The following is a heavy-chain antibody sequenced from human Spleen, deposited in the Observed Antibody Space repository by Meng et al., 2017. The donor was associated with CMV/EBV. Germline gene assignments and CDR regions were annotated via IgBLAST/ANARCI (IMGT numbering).Heavy chain of an antibody. CDR1: GFNFNNYW. V-gene: IGHV3-7*01. Sequence: GESLKISCVGSGFNFNNYWMNWVRQAPGKGLEWVANINEDGSETYYLDSVKGRFTISRDNAKNSLFLQMNSLRADDTAVYYCARDTRGDGGVTFDYWGQGILVTVSS. CDR2: INEDGSET. CDR3: ARDTRGDGGVTFDY. D-gene: IGHD5-24*01. J-gene: IGHJ4*02.